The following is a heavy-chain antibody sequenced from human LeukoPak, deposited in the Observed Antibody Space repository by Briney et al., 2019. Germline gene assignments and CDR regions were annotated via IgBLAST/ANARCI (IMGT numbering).Heavy chain of an antibody. D-gene: IGHD3-10*01. CDR2: ISYDGSNR. CDR1: GFTFSSYG. CDR3: VKDMNPGGADV. Sequence: PGGSLRLSCAASGFTFSSYGMHWVRQAPGKGLEWVAVISYDGSNRYYADSVKGRFTISRDNSKNTLYLQMNSLRPEDTALYYCVKDMNPGGADVWGQGTTVTVSS. J-gene: IGHJ6*02. V-gene: IGHV3-30*18.